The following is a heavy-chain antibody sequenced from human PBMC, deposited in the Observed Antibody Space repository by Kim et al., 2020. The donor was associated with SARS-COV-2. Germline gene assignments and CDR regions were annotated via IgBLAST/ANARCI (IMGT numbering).Heavy chain of an antibody. V-gene: IGHV3-21*01. CDR1: GFTFSSYS. Sequence: GGSLRLSCAASGFTFSSYSMNWVRQAPGKGLEWVSSISSSSSYIYYADSVKGRFTISRDNAKNSLYLQMNSLRAEDTAVYYCARDRGYAMADSYIDYWGQGTLVTVSS. J-gene: IGHJ4*02. D-gene: IGHD5-18*01. CDR3: ARDRGYAMADSYIDY. CDR2: ISSSSSYI.